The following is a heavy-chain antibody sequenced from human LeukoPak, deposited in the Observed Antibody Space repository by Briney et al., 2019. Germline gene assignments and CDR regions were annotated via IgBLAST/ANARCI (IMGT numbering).Heavy chain of an antibody. CDR3: AGVGRLVGVHFDY. D-gene: IGHD1-26*01. V-gene: IGHV1-46*01. Sequence: ASVKVSCKASGYTFTSYYMHWVRQAPGQGREGMGIINLSGGSTSNARKFQGRVTMTRDTSTSTVYMELSSLRSEDTAVYYCAGVGRLVGVHFDYWGQGPLVTVSS. CDR1: GYTFTSYY. J-gene: IGHJ4*02. CDR2: INLSGGST.